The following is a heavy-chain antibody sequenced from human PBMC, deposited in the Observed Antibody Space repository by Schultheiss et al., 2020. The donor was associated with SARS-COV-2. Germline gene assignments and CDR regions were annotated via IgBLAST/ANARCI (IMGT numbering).Heavy chain of an antibody. Sequence: GGSLRLSCAASGFTFSSYAMSWVRQAPGKGLEWVSAISGSGGSTYYADSVKGRFTISRDNSKNTLYLQMNSLRAEDTAVYYCATADTAMVYFQHWGQGTLVTVSS. CDR1: GFTFSSYA. D-gene: IGHD5-18*01. CDR3: ATADTAMVYFQH. J-gene: IGHJ1*01. CDR2: ISGSGGST. V-gene: IGHV3-23*01.